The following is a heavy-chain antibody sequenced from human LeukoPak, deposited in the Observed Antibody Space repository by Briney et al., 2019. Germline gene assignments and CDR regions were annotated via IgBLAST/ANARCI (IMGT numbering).Heavy chain of an antibody. CDR2: IYYSGST. CDR1: GGSISSSSYY. D-gene: IGHD6-19*01. CDR3: ARSAGQWFWEAVAGTYPRYFDY. Sequence: SETLSLTCTVSGGSISSSSYYWGWIRQPPGKGLEWIGSIYYSGSTYYNPSLKSRVTISVDTSKNQFSLKLSSVTAADTAVYYCARSAGQWFWEAVAGTYPRYFDYWGQGTLVTVSS. J-gene: IGHJ4*02. V-gene: IGHV4-39*01.